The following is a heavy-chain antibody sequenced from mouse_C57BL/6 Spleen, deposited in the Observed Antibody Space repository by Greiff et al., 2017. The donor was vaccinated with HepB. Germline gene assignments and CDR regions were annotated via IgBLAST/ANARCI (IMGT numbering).Heavy chain of an antibody. D-gene: IGHD2-4*01. J-gene: IGHJ2*01. Sequence: VQLQQPGAELVRPGSSVKLSCKASGYTFTSYWMDWVKQRPGQGLEWIGNIYPSDSETHYNQKFKDKATLTVDKSSSTAYMQLSSLTSEDSAVYYCAREGNYDYVDYWGQGTTLTVSS. V-gene: IGHV1-61*01. CDR3: AREGNYDYVDY. CDR2: IYPSDSET. CDR1: GYTFTSYW.